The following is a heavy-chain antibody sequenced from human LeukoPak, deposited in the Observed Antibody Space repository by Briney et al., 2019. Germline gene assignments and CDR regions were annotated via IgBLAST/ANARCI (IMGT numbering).Heavy chain of an antibody. D-gene: IGHD1-26*01. V-gene: IGHV3-64*01. CDR3: ARDFLVGATAFDI. CDR1: GFTFSSYA. J-gene: IGHJ3*02. Sequence: GGSLRLSCAASGFTFSSYAFHWVRQAPGKGLEYVSAISSNGGRTYCANSVKGRFTISRDNSKNTLYLQMGRLRAEDMAVYYCARDFLVGATAFDIWGQGTMVTVSS. CDR2: ISSNGGRT.